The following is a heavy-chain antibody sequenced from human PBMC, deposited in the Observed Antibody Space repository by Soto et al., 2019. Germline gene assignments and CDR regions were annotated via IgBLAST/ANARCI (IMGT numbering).Heavy chain of an antibody. V-gene: IGHV3-30*18. CDR2: ISYDGSNK. Sequence: QVQLVESGGGVVQPGRSLRLSCAASGFIFSKYGMHWVRQAPGKGLEWVAVISYDGSNKYYAESVKGRFIISRDKSENTLYLQMNSLRAEDTALYYYAKDLGSGKPYYYYAMDVWGQGTTVTVSS. CDR1: GFIFSKYG. J-gene: IGHJ6*02. CDR3: AKDLGSGKPYYYYAMDV. D-gene: IGHD3-10*01.